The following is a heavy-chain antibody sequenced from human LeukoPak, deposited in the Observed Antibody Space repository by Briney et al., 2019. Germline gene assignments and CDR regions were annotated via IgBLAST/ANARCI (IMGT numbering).Heavy chain of an antibody. CDR1: GVSVRSYNF. V-gene: IGHV4-59*02. J-gene: IGHJ5*02. CDR2: IYYSGST. CDR3: ARGGYWIPFDP. D-gene: IGHD2-2*03. Sequence: SETLSLTCAVSGVSVRSYNFWSWVRQPPGRSLEWIGYIYYSGSTNYNPSLKSRVTISVDTSKNQFSLKLSSVTAADTAVYYCARGGYWIPFDPWGQGTLVTVSS.